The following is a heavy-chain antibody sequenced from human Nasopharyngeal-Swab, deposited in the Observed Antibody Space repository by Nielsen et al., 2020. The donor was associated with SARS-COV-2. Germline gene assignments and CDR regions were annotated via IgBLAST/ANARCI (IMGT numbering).Heavy chain of an antibody. J-gene: IGHJ3*02. D-gene: IGHD3-22*01. Sequence: WIRQPPGKGLEWGAVIRFDGSHKYHVDSVKGRFTISRDNSNNTLYLQMNSLRDGDTAVYYCAKDSIRYYYDASGAFDIWGQGTMVTVSS. V-gene: IGHV3-33*06. CDR3: AKDSIRYYYDASGAFDI. CDR2: IRFDGSHK.